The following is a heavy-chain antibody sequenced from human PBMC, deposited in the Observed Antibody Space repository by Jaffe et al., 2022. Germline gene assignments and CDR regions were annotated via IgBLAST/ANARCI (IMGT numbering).Heavy chain of an antibody. CDR1: GFTFDDYA. CDR3: AKALDIYSSSWLSIDY. CDR2: ISWNSGSI. Sequence: EVQLVESGGGLVQPGRSLRLSCAASGFTFDDYAMHWVRQAPGKGLEWVSGISWNSGSIGYADSVKGRFTISRDNAKNSLYLQMNSLRAEDTALYYCAKALDIYSSSWLSIDYWGQGTLVTVSS. J-gene: IGHJ4*02. V-gene: IGHV3-9*01. D-gene: IGHD6-13*01.